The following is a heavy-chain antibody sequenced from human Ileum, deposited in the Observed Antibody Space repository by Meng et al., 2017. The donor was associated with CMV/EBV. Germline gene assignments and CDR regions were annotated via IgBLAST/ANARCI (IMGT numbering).Heavy chain of an antibody. V-gene: IGHV1-18*01. D-gene: IGHD2-2*01. Sequence: SGYGYARYGSRWVRQAQRQGLEWMRWSSDYNGNRNHAQKVQGRVTMTIDTSASTAYMELRNLRSADTAVYYCARAHFFVVSPDWFDPWGQGTLVTVSS. CDR1: GYGYARYG. CDR3: ARAHFFVVSPDWFDP. J-gene: IGHJ5*02. CDR2: SSDYNGNR.